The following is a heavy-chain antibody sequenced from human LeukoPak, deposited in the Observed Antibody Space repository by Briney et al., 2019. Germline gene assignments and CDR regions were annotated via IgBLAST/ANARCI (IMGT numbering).Heavy chain of an antibody. CDR1: GDIFINYW. CDR3: ARLDGGMRNSRFDT. Sequence: GESLKISCKGSGDIFINYWIAWVRQMPGKGLEWMGIIYPPDSHTSYSPSFQGHVTISVDKSISTTYLQWSSLEASDTAMYYCARLDGGMRNSRFDTWGQGTLVTVSS. V-gene: IGHV5-51*01. CDR2: IYPPDSHT. J-gene: IGHJ5*02. D-gene: IGHD4-23*01.